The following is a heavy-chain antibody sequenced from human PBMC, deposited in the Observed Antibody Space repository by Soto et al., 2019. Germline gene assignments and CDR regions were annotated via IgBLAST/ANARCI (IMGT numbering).Heavy chain of an antibody. Sequence: ASVKVSCKGSGYALTSYGMNWVRQAPGQGLEWVGWISAYNGNTNYAQNLQGRVTMTTDASTRTVYMELRSLRSDDTAVYYCARDVNYYDTSGYYYYYYWGQGTLVTVSS. J-gene: IGHJ4*02. D-gene: IGHD3-22*01. CDR3: ARDVNYYDTSGYYYYYY. CDR1: GYALTSYG. CDR2: ISAYNGNT. V-gene: IGHV1-18*01.